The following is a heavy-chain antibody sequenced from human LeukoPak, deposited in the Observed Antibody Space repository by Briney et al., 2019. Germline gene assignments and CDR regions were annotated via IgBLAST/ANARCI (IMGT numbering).Heavy chain of an antibody. Sequence: GGSLRLSCAASGFTFSSYAMSWVRQAPGKGLEWVSAISGSGGSTYYADSVKGRFTISRYNSKNTLYLQMNSLRAEDTAVYYCAKDRRTKLFIKFQGNWFDPWGQGTLVTVSS. D-gene: IGHD3-10*01. CDR3: AKDRRTKLFIKFQGNWFDP. CDR2: ISGSGGST. J-gene: IGHJ5*02. V-gene: IGHV3-23*01. CDR1: GFTFSSYA.